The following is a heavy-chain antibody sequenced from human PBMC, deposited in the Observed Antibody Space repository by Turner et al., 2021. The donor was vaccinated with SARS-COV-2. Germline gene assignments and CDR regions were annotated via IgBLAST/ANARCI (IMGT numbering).Heavy chain of an antibody. CDR3: AKGEGDYISH. CDR1: GFTFSSYG. CDR2: ISYDGSNK. J-gene: IGHJ4*02. D-gene: IGHD4-17*01. Sequence: QVQLVESGGGVVQPGRSLRLSCAASGFTFSSYGMHWVRQAPGKGLEWVSVISYDGSNKYYADSVKGRFTISRDNSKNTLYLQMNSLRAEDTAVYYCAKGEGDYISHWGQGTLFTVSS. V-gene: IGHV3-30*18.